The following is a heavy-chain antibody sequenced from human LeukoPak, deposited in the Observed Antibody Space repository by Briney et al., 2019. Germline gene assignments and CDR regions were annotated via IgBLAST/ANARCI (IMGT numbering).Heavy chain of an antibody. CDR2: INHSGST. CDR3: ASSPVGATDY. Sequence: PSETLSLTCAVYGVSFSDYYWSWIRQPPGKGLEWIGEINHSGSTKYNPSLKSRVTISVDTSKNQFSLKLSSVTAADTAVHYCASSPVGATDYWGQGTLVTVSS. J-gene: IGHJ4*02. CDR1: GVSFSDYY. D-gene: IGHD1-26*01. V-gene: IGHV4-34*01.